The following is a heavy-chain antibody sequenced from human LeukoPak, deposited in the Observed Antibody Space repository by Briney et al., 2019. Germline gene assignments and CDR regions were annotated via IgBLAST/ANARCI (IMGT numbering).Heavy chain of an antibody. D-gene: IGHD3-22*01. CDR3: AKAGLSDDSSGYYYSAFDI. CDR2: ISWNSGSI. Sequence: PGGSLRLSCAASGFTFDDYAMHWVRQAPGKGLEWVSGISWNSGSIGYADSVKGRFTISRDNAKNSLYLQMNSLRAEDTALYYCAKAGLSDDSSGYYYSAFDIWGQGTMVTVSS. J-gene: IGHJ3*02. V-gene: IGHV3-9*01. CDR1: GFTFDDYA.